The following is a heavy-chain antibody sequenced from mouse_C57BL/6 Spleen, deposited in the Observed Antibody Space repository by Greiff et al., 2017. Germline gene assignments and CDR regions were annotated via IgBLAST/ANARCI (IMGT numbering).Heavy chain of an antibody. Sequence: VQLQQSGPELVKPGASVKISCKASGYTFTDYYMNWVKQSHGKSLEWIGDINPNNGGTSYNQKFKGKATLTVDKSSSTAYMELRSLTSEDSAVYYCATPITTVVATPYWGQGTTLTVSS. CDR2: INPNNGGT. J-gene: IGHJ2*01. CDR3: ATPITTVVATPY. V-gene: IGHV1-26*01. D-gene: IGHD1-1*01. CDR1: GYTFTDYY.